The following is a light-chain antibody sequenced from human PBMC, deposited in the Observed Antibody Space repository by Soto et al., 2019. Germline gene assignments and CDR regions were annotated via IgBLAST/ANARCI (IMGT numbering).Light chain of an antibody. CDR1: QSSSSY. Sequence: DIQMTQSPSSLSASVGDRVTITCRASQSSSSYLNWYQQKPGKAPKILIYAASSLQSGVPSMFSGSGAGTDFTLTISSLQPEDFATYYCQQSYSTPLTGGGGTKVEIK. CDR2: AAS. J-gene: IGKJ4*01. CDR3: QQSYSTPLT. V-gene: IGKV1-39*01.